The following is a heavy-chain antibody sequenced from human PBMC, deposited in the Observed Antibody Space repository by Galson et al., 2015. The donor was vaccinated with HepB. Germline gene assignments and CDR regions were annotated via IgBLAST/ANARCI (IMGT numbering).Heavy chain of an antibody. Sequence: CAISGDSVSSNSAAWNWIRQSPSRGLEWLGRTYYRSKWYNDYAVSVKSRITINPDTSKNQFSLQLNSVTPEDTAVYYCARVLLYNYYGSGSYYFDYWGQGTLVTVSS. D-gene: IGHD3-10*01. CDR1: GDSVSSNSAA. V-gene: IGHV6-1*01. CDR2: TYYRSKWYN. J-gene: IGHJ4*02. CDR3: ARVLLYNYYGSGSYYFDY.